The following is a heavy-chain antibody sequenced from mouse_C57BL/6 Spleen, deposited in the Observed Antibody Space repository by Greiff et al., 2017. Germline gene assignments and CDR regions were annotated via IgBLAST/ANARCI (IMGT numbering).Heavy chain of an antibody. CDR3: ARSYSFYFDY. J-gene: IGHJ2*01. CDR1: GFTFSDYY. D-gene: IGHD1-1*01. Sequence: VKLVESEGGLVQPGSSTKLSCTASGFTFSDYYMAWVRQVPEKGLEWVANINYDGSSTYYLDSLKSRFIISRDNAKNILYLQMSSLKSEDTATYYCARSYSFYFDYWGQGTTLTVSS. V-gene: IGHV5-16*01. CDR2: INYDGSST.